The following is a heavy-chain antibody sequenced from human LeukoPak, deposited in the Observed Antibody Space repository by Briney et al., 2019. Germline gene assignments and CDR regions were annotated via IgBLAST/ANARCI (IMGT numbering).Heavy chain of an antibody. CDR2: ISYDGSDK. D-gene: IGHD3-10*01. CDR3: AKDFGEAAFDI. J-gene: IGHJ3*02. Sequence: GRSLRLSCAASGFTSSTYDMHWVRQAPGQGLEWVAIISYDGSDKYYADSVKGRFTISRDNSKNTLYLQMNSLRAEDTAVYYCAKDFGEAAFDIWGQGTMVTVSS. V-gene: IGHV3-30*18. CDR1: GFTSSTYD.